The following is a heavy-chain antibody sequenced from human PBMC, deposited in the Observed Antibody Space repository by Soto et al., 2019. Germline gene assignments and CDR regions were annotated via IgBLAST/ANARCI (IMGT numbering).Heavy chain of an antibody. CDR3: ASLLTIQDDY. D-gene: IGHD1-1*01. J-gene: IGHJ4*02. CDR1: GFTVSSNY. CDR2: IYSGGST. Sequence: GGSLRLSCAASGFTVSSNYMSWVRQATGKGLEWVSVIYSGGSTYYADSVKGRFTISRDNSKNTLYLQMNSLRAEDTAVYYCASLLTIQDDYWGQGTLVTVSS. V-gene: IGHV3-66*01.